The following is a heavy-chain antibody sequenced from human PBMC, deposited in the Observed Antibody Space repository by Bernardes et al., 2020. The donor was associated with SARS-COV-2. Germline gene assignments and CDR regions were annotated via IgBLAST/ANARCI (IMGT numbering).Heavy chain of an antibody. CDR2: IIPIFGTA. J-gene: IGHJ4*02. V-gene: IGHV1-69*13. Sequence: SVQVSCKASGGTFSSYAISWVRQAPGQGLEWMGRIIPIFGTANYAQKFQGRVTITADESTSTAYMELSSLRSEDTAVYYCARSSPGSYGFDYWGQGTLVTVSS. CDR1: GGTFSSYA. CDR3: ARSSPGSYGFDY. D-gene: IGHD5-18*01.